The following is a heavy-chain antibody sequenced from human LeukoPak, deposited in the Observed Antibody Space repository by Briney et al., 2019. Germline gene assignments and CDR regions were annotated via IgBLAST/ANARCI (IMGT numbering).Heavy chain of an antibody. V-gene: IGHV4-34*01. CDR1: GGSFSGYY. Sequence: SETLSLTCAVYGGSFSGYYWSWIRQPPGKGLEWIGEINHSGSTNYNPSLTSRVTISVDTSKNQFSLKLSSVTAADTAVYYCAYSSGYYYVGYWGQGTLVTVSS. J-gene: IGHJ4*02. CDR2: INHSGST. D-gene: IGHD3-22*01. CDR3: AYSSGYYYVGY.